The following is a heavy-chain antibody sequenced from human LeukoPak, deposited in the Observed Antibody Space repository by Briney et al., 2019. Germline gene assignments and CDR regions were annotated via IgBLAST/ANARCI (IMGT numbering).Heavy chain of an antibody. V-gene: IGHV1-2*04. J-gene: IGHJ3*02. Sequence: ASVKVSCKASGYTFTGYYMHWVRQAPGQGLEWMGWINPNSGGTNYAQKFQGWVTMTRDTSISTAYMELSRLRSDDTAVYYCARCPVPPDFYDSSGIFPGAFDIWGQGTMVTVSS. CDR3: ARCPVPPDFYDSSGIFPGAFDI. CDR2: INPNSGGT. D-gene: IGHD3-22*01. CDR1: GYTFTGYY.